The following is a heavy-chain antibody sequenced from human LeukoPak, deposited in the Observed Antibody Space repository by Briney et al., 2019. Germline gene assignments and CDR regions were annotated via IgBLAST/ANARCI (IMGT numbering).Heavy chain of an antibody. CDR3: AKNSYGYLPGHDY. CDR1: GFTFSSYS. D-gene: IGHD5-18*01. CDR2: ISTSSSYV. Sequence: GGSLRLSCAASGFTFSSYSMTWVRQAPGKGLEWVSSISTSSSYVYYADSVKGRFTISRDNAKSSLYLQMNSLRAEDTAVYYCAKNSYGYLPGHDYWGQGTLVTVSS. J-gene: IGHJ4*02. V-gene: IGHV3-21*01.